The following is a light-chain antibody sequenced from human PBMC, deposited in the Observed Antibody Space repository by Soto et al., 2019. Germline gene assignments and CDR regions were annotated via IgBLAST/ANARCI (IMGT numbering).Light chain of an antibody. J-gene: IGKJ5*01. V-gene: IGKV3-11*01. Sequence: RSWLPGERATLSCWASQSLRSSYLAWYQQKPGQAPRLLIYDASNRATGIPARFSGSGSGTDFTLTISSLEPEDFAVYYCQQRSNWPITFGQGTRLEI. CDR3: QQRSNWPIT. CDR2: DAS. CDR1: QSLRSSY.